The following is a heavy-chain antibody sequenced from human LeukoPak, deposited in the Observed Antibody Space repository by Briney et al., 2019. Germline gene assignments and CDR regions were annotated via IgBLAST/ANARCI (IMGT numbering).Heavy chain of an antibody. CDR3: AKGVLQVD. J-gene: IGHJ4*02. Sequence: GGSLRLSCAASGFTVSSNYMMWVRQAPGKGLEWVSVIYSGGRTYYADSVKGRFTISRDNSKNTLYLQMNILSPEDTAVYYCAKGVLQVDWGLGTLVTVSS. D-gene: IGHD5-24*01. V-gene: IGHV3-53*01. CDR2: IYSGGRT. CDR1: GFTVSSNY.